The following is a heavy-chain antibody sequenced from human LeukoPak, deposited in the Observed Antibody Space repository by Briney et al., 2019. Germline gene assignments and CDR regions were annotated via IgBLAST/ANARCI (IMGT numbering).Heavy chain of an antibody. CDR2: INHSGST. J-gene: IGHJ3*02. CDR1: GGSFSGYY. Sequence: KTSETLSLTCAVYGGSFSGYYWSWIRQPPGKGLEWIGEINHSGSTNYNPSLKSRVTISVDTSKNQFSLKLSSVTAADTAVYYCARRHAFDIWGQGTMVTVSS. CDR3: ARRHAFDI. V-gene: IGHV4-34*01.